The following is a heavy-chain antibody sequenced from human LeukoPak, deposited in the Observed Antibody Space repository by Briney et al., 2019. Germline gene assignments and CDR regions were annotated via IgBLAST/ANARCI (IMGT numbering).Heavy chain of an antibody. CDR3: TRHYGLLWFGEPNFDY. Sequence: GGSLRLSCAASGFTFSGSAMHWVRQASGKGLEWVGRIRSKANSYATAYAASVKGRFTISRDDSKNTGYLQMNSLKAEDTAVYYCTRHYGLLWFGEPNFDYWGQGTLVTVSS. D-gene: IGHD3-10*01. V-gene: IGHV3-73*01. CDR1: GFTFSGSA. J-gene: IGHJ4*02. CDR2: IRSKANSYAT.